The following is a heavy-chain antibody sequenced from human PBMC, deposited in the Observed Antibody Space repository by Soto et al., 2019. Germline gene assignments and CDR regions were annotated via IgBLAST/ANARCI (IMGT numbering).Heavy chain of an antibody. V-gene: IGHV1-3*01. Sequence: ASVKVSCNASGYTFTSYSMHWVRQAPGQRLEWMGWINAGNGNTKYSQKFQGRVTITRDTSASTAYMELSSLRSEDTAVYYCARGIVVVVAATLEYFQHWGQGTLVTVSS. CDR2: INAGNGNT. D-gene: IGHD2-15*01. J-gene: IGHJ1*01. CDR1: GYTFTSYS. CDR3: ARGIVVVVAATLEYFQH.